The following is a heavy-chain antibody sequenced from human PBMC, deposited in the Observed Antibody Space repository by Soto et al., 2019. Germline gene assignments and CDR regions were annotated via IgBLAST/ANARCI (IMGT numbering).Heavy chain of an antibody. CDR1: GYTFTSYY. D-gene: IGHD2-8*02. CDR3: ARDIVLAPDARGGYYHGMDV. Sequence: ASVKVSCKASGYTFTSYYIHWVRQAPGQGLEWMGITNPSGGSTTYAQRFQGRVTMTRDTSTSTVYMELSSLRSEDTAVYYCARDIVLAPDARGGYYHGMDVWGQGTPVTVSS. V-gene: IGHV1-46*01. CDR2: TNPSGGST. J-gene: IGHJ6*02.